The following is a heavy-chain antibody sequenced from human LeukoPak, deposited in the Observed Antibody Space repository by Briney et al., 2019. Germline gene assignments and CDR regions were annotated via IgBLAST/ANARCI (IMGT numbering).Heavy chain of an antibody. CDR3: ARVERGYYYGSGSYSYVDY. CDR2: IYYSGST. D-gene: IGHD3-10*01. CDR1: GGSISSFY. J-gene: IGHJ4*02. Sequence: SETLSLTCTVSGGSISSFYYTWIRQPPGKGLEWIGSIYYSGSTYYNPSLKSRVTISVDTSKNQFSLKLSSVTAADTAVYYCARVERGYYYGSGSYSYVDYWGQGTLVTVSS. V-gene: IGHV4-59*12.